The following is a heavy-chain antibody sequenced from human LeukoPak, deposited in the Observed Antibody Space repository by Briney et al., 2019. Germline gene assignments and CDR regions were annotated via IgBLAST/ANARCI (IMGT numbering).Heavy chain of an antibody. D-gene: IGHD4-17*01. Sequence: GGSLRLSCAASGFTFSIYWMHWVRQVPGKGLVWVSRISPDGSSTNYADSVKGRFAISRDNSKDTLYLQMNSLRAEDTAVYYCARVPYDYEGYWGQGTLVTVSS. CDR2: ISPDGSST. CDR1: GFTFSIYW. J-gene: IGHJ4*02. CDR3: ARVPYDYEGY. V-gene: IGHV3-74*01.